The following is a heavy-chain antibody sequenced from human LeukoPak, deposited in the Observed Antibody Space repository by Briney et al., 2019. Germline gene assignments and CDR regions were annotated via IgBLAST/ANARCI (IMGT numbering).Heavy chain of an antibody. CDR1: GFPFSDFS. J-gene: IGHJ4*02. Sequence: GGSLRLSCATSGFPFSDFSMSWVRQAPGKGLEWISTTNSGGTSTYYAESVRGRFTISRDNSKNTLYLQMSSLRVEDTAVYYCAKQSYARSLGEGGSGTLVSVSS. D-gene: IGHD2-8*01. CDR2: TNSGGTST. CDR3: AKQSYARSLGE. V-gene: IGHV3-23*01.